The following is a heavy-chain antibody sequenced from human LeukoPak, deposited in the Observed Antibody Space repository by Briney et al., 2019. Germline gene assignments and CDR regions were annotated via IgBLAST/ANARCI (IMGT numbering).Heavy chain of an antibody. J-gene: IGHJ4*02. CDR3: ATFIRGYSGYDLRDY. D-gene: IGHD5-12*01. Sequence: GASVKVSCKASGYTFTSYGISWVRQAPGQGLEWMGWISAYNGNTNYAQKLQGRVTMTTDTSTSTAYMELRSLRSDDTAVYYCATFIRGYSGYDLRDYWGQGTLVTVSS. CDR1: GYTFTSYG. V-gene: IGHV1-18*01. CDR2: ISAYNGNT.